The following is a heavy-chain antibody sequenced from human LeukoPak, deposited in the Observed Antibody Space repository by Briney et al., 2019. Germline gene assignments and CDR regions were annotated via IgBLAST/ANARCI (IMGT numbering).Heavy chain of an antibody. V-gene: IGHV4-59*01. Sequence: SETLSLTCTVSDGSITNYDWSWVRQPPGKGLEFIGHVHYSGTANYNPSLRSRVTISIDTSKKHFFLKLKSVTAADTAVYYCARVMVGSSSRRGAFDIWGQGTMVTVSS. CDR2: VHYSGTA. J-gene: IGHJ3*02. CDR1: DGSITNYD. CDR3: ARVMVGSSSRRGAFDI. D-gene: IGHD6-6*01.